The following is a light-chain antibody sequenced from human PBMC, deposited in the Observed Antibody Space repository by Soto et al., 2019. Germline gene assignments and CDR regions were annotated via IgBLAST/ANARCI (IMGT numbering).Light chain of an antibody. V-gene: IGKV3-15*01. CDR2: GAS. J-gene: IGKJ1*01. CDR1: QSDSSN. CDR3: QQYNNWITWT. Sequence: EIVMTQSPATLSVSPGERATLSCRASQSDSSNLAWYQQKPGQAPRLLIYGASTRATGIPARFSGSGSGTEFTLTISSLQSEDFAVYYCQQYNNWITWTFGQGTKVEIK.